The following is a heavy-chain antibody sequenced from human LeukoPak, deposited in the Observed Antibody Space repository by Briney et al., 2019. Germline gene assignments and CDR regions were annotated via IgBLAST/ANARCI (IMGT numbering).Heavy chain of an antibody. CDR2: ISGSGDTT. D-gene: IGHD2-2*01. V-gene: IGHV3-23*01. Sequence: GGSLRLFCAASGFTFSSYAMSWVRLAPGKGLEWVSTISGSGDTTYYADSVRGRFTISRDNSKNTLYLQMNSLRADNTAVYYCARTPQKYCSSTTCYPDYWGQGTLVTVSS. J-gene: IGHJ4*02. CDR1: GFTFSSYA. CDR3: ARTPQKYCSSTTCYPDY.